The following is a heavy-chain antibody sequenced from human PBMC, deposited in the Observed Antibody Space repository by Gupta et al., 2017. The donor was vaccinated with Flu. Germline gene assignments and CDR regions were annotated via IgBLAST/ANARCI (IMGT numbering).Heavy chain of an antibody. CDR2: INHSGRS. CDR3: AKGFGTARQNWFDP. CDR1: GGSFSGYY. J-gene: IGHJ5*02. D-gene: IGHD6-6*01. Sequence: QVQLQQWGAGLLRPSETLSLTCAVYGGSFSGYYWTWIRQPPGKGLEWIGEINHSGRSNYNPSLESRVTMSVDTSTNQFSLRLSSVTAADTAVYYCAKGFGTARQNWFDPWGQGTLVTVSS. V-gene: IGHV4-34*01.